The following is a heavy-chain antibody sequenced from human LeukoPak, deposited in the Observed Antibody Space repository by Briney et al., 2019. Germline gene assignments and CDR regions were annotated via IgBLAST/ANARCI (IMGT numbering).Heavy chain of an antibody. J-gene: IGHJ4*02. V-gene: IGHV1-2*02. CDR3: AREWELPNAWFDY. CDR2: INPNSGGT. CDR1: GYTFTGYY. Sequence: ASVKVSCKASGYTFTGYYMHWVRQAPGQGLEWMGWINPNSGGTNYAQKFQGRVTMTRDTSISTAYMELSRLRSDDTAVYYYAREWELPNAWFDYWGQGTLVTVSS. D-gene: IGHD1-26*01.